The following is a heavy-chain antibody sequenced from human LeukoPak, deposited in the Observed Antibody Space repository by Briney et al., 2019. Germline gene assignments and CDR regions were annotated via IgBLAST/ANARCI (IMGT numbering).Heavy chain of an antibody. J-gene: IGHJ4*02. CDR3: AKGPDYGDYYFDY. D-gene: IGHD4-17*01. CDR2: ISGSGGST. CDR1: GFTFSSYG. Sequence: GGSLRLSCAASGFTFSSYGMSWVRQAPGKGLEWVSAISGSGGSTYYADSVKGRFTISRDNSKNTLYLQMNSLRAEDTAVYYCAKGPDYGDYYFDYWGRGTLVTVSS. V-gene: IGHV3-23*01.